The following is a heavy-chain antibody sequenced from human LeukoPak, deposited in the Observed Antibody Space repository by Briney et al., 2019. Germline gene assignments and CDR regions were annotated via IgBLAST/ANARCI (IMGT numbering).Heavy chain of an antibody. CDR1: GYTLTELS. D-gene: IGHD3-22*01. Sequence: GASVKVSCKVSGYTLTELSMHWVRQAPGKGLEWMGGFDPEDGETIYAQKFQGRVTMTEDTSTDAAYMELSSLRSEDTAVYYCATWGANYYDSRLDYWGQGTLVTVSS. CDR2: FDPEDGET. CDR3: ATWGANYYDSRLDY. V-gene: IGHV1-24*01. J-gene: IGHJ4*02.